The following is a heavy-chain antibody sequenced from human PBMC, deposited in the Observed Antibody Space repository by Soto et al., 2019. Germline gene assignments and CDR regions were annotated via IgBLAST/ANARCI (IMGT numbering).Heavy chain of an antibody. V-gene: IGHV3-23*01. D-gene: IGHD2-2*01. CDR1: GFTFSTYA. CDR3: VPLCRYCSTTTPS. CDR2: ISGNGGDYT. J-gene: IGHJ4*02. Sequence: EVQLLESGGGLVQPGGSLRLSCAASGFTFSTYAMSWVRQAPRKGLEWVSAISGNGGDYTYYADSVKGRFTISRDNSKNTLHLQMNSLRAEDTAVYHCVPLCRYCSTTTPSWGQGTLVTVSS.